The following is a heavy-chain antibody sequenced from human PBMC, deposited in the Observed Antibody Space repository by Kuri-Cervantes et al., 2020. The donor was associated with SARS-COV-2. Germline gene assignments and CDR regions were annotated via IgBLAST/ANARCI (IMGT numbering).Heavy chain of an antibody. J-gene: IGHJ4*02. CDR3: AGAIRDYYDSSAYFDY. CDR1: GYSFTSYW. D-gene: IGHD3-22*01. V-gene: IGHV5-51*01. Sequence: GESLKISCKGSGYSFTSYWIGWVRQMPGKGLEWMGIIYPGDSDTRYSPSFQGQVTISADKSISTAYLQWSSLKASDTAMYYCAGAIRDYYDSSAYFDYWGQGTLVTVSS. CDR2: IYPGDSDT.